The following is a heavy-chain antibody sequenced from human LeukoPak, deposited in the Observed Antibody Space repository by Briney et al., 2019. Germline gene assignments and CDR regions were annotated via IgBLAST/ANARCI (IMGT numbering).Heavy chain of an antibody. CDR3: ARDHRSSGWFHWYFDL. J-gene: IGHJ2*01. V-gene: IGHV4-4*02. CDR1: GGSISSSNW. CDR2: IYHSGST. Sequence: SGTLSLTCAVSGGSISSSNWWSWVRQPPGKGLEWIGEIYHSGSTNYNPSLKSRVTISVDKSKNQFSLKLSSVTAADTAVYYCARDHRSSGWFHWYFDLWGRGTLVTVSS. D-gene: IGHD6-19*01.